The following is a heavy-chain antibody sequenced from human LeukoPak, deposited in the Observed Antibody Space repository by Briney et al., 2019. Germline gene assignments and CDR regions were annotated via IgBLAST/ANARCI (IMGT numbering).Heavy chain of an antibody. Sequence: ASVKVSCKASGYTFTSYDINWVRQATGQGLEWMGWMNPNSGNTGYAQKFQGRVTMTRNTSISTAYMELSSLRSEDTAVYYCARGHCSGGSCYSLLDYYYYYMDVWGKGTTVTISS. D-gene: IGHD2-15*01. V-gene: IGHV1-8*01. CDR3: ARGHCSGGSCYSLLDYYYYYMDV. CDR1: GYTFTSYD. J-gene: IGHJ6*03. CDR2: MNPNSGNT.